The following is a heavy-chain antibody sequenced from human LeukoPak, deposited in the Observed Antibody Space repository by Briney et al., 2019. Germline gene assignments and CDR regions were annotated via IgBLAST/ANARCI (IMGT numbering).Heavy chain of an antibody. D-gene: IGHD3-10*01. CDR3: VSGSMDV. V-gene: IGHV3-64*01. J-gene: IGHJ6*04. CDR1: GFTFSHHA. Sequence: GGSLRLSCAASGFTFSHHAMHWVRQAPGKGLEYVSAISSNGNTTYYGNSMKGRFTISRDNSKNALYLQMGSLRAEDMAVYHCVSGSMDVWGKGTTVTVSS. CDR2: ISSNGNTT.